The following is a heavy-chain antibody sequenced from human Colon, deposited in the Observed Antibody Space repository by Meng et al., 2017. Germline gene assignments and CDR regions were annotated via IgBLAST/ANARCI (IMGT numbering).Heavy chain of an antibody. D-gene: IGHD3-16*02. J-gene: IGHJ4*02. CDR3: ARGGPTSGGVIVLKYYFDY. Sequence: QLVGVGAEGKQPGSSVNVPCKASGGTFSSYAISLVRQAPGQGLEWMGGIIPIFGTANYAQKFQGRVTITADKSTSTAYMELSSLRSEDTAVYYCARGGPTSGGVIVLKYYFDYWGQGTLVTVSS. CDR1: GGTFSSYA. CDR2: IIPIFGTA. V-gene: IGHV1-69*06.